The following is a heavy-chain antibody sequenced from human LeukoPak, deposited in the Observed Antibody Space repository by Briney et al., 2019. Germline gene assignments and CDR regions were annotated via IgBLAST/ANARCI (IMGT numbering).Heavy chain of an antibody. CDR3: AREAVHDNWFDP. Sequence: GGSLRLSCAASGFTFSSYAMHWVRQAPGKGLEWVAVISYDGSNKYYADSVKGRFTISRDNSKNTLYLQMNSLRAEDTAVYYCAREAVHDNWFDPWGQGTMVTVSS. J-gene: IGHJ5*02. CDR2: ISYDGSNK. V-gene: IGHV3-30*04. CDR1: GFTFSSYA.